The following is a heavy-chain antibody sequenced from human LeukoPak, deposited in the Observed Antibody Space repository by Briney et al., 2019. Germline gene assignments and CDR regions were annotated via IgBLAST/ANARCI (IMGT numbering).Heavy chain of an antibody. CDR1: GYTFTSYG. J-gene: IGHJ4*02. V-gene: IGHV1-18*01. D-gene: IGHD1-26*01. CDR2: ISAYNGNT. Sequence: ASVTVSCKASGYTFTSYGISWVRQAPGQGLEWMGWISAYNGNTNYAQKLQGRVTMTTDTSTSTAYMELRSLRSDDTAVYYCARVQEWELLKYYFDYWGQGTLVTVSS. CDR3: ARVQEWELLKYYFDY.